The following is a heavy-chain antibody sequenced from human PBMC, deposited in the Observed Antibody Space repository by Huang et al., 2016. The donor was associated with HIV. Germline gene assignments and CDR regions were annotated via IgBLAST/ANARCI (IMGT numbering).Heavy chain of an antibody. J-gene: IGHJ3*02. V-gene: IGHV3-30-3*01. CDR1: GFPFNNHA. D-gene: IGHD5-18*01. CDR2: IANDGSNN. CDR3: ARAKDTWDAYDI. Sequence: QVQLVESGGGVVQPGRSLRLSCAASGFPFNNHAMQWVRQAPGKGLDWVAVIANDGSNNYYADSVKGRFTSSRDSSKSTLFLHMTSLRTEDTAVYYCARAKDTWDAYDIWGQGTMVIVSS.